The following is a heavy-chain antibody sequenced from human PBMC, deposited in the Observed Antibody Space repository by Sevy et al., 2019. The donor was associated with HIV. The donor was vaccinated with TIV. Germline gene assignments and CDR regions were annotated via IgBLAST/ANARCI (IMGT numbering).Heavy chain of an antibody. CDR2: IRSETYGETT. D-gene: IGHD2-21*02. CDR1: GFTFGDYA. V-gene: IGHV3-49*03. CDR3: TRRASRVYGDHLNLY. Sequence: GGYLRLYCTASGFTFGDYAMSWFRQAPGRGLECVGFIRSETYGETTEYAASVKGRFTVSRDDSKSIVYLQMNSLKTEDTAVYYCTRRASRVYGDHLNLYWGQGILVTVSS. J-gene: IGHJ4*02.